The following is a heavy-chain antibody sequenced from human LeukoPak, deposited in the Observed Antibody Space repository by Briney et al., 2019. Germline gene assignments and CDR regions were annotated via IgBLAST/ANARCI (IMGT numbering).Heavy chain of an antibody. CDR2: MNPNSGNT. CDR3: ARAAKEMATSRFDY. D-gene: IGHD5-24*01. J-gene: IGHJ4*02. Sequence: ASVKVSCKASGYTFTSYDINWVRQATGQGLEWMGWMNPNSGNTGYAQKFQGRVTMTRNTSISTAYMELSSLRSEDTAVYYCARAAKEMATSRFDYWGQGTLVTVSS. CDR1: GYTFTSYD. V-gene: IGHV1-8*01.